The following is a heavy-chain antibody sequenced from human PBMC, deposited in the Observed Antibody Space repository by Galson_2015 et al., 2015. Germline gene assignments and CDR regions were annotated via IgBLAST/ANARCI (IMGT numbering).Heavy chain of an antibody. V-gene: IGHV3-23*01. CDR1: GFTFSSYA. CDR3: ARDTHFGGVIVLPGYYYYYMDV. Sequence: SLRLSCAASGFTFSSYAMSWVRQAPGKGLEWVSAISGSGGSTYYADSVKGRFTISRDNSKNTLYLQMNSLRAEDTAVYYCARDTHFGGVIVLPGYYYYYMDVWGKGTTVTVSS. J-gene: IGHJ6*03. CDR2: ISGSGGST. D-gene: IGHD3-16*02.